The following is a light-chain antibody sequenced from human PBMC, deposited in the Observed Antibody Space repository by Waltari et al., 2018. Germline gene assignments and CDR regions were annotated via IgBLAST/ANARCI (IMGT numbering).Light chain of an antibody. CDR1: QSVGTY. J-gene: IGKJ1*01. V-gene: IGKV3-11*01. CDR2: NAS. Sequence: EIVLTQSPATLSLSPGERATLSCMASQSVGTYLAWYQQKPGQAPRLLIYNASKRPTGLPTRFSGSGSGTDFTLTISSLEPEDFAVYYCQQRTNWSWTFGQGTKVEIK. CDR3: QQRTNWSWT.